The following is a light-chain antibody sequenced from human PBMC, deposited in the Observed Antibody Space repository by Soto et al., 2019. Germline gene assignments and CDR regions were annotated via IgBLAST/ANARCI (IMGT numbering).Light chain of an antibody. V-gene: IGKV4-1*01. CDR2: WAS. Sequence: DIVMTQSPDSLAVSLGERATINCKSSQSVLYSSNNKNYLAWYQQKPGQPPKLLIYWASTRESGVPDRFSGSGFGTDFTLTISSLQAEDVAVYYCHQYYSPPRGFTLGPGTKVDIK. CDR3: HQYYSPPRGFT. J-gene: IGKJ3*01. CDR1: QSVLYSSNNKNY.